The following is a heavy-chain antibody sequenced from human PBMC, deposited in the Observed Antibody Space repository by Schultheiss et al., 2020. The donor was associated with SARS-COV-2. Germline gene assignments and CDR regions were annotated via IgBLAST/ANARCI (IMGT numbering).Heavy chain of an antibody. CDR1: GFTFSSYA. Sequence: GGSLRLSCSASGFTFSSYAMHWVRQAPGKGLEYVSAISSNGGSTYYADSVKGRFTISRDNSKNTLYLQMNSLRAEDTAVYYCARDGAPYYDILTGYHLDSSSGGMDVWGQGTTVTVSS. V-gene: IGHV3-64*04. J-gene: IGHJ6*02. CDR2: ISSNGGST. CDR3: ARDGAPYYDILTGYHLDSSSGGMDV. D-gene: IGHD3-9*01.